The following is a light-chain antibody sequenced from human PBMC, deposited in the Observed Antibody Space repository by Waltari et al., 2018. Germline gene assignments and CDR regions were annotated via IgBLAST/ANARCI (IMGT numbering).Light chain of an antibody. CDR1: QSLLHSNGYNY. Sequence: DIVMTQSPLSLPVTHGEPASISCRSSQSLLHSNGYNYLDWYLQKPGQSPQLLIYLGSNRASGVPDRFSGSGSGTDLTLKISRVEAEDVGVYYCMQALQTPYTFGQGTKLEIK. CDR3: MQALQTPYT. J-gene: IGKJ2*01. CDR2: LGS. V-gene: IGKV2-28*01.